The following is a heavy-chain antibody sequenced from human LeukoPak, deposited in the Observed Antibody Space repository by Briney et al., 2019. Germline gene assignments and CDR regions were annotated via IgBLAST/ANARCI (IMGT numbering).Heavy chain of an antibody. V-gene: IGHV4-39*07. CDR2: IYYSGST. J-gene: IGHJ4*02. CDR3: ARGGGAAAGFDY. D-gene: IGHD6-13*01. CDR1: GGSISSSSYY. Sequence: PSETLSLTCTVSGGSISSSSYYWGWIRQPPGKGLEWIGSIYYSGSTYYNPSLKSRVTISVDTSKNQFSLKLSSVTAADTAVYYCARGGGAAAGFDYWGQGTLVTVSS.